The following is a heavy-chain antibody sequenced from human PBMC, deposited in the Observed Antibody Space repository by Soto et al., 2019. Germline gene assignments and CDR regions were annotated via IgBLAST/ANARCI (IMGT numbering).Heavy chain of an antibody. CDR2: ISAYNGNT. J-gene: IGHJ6*02. CDR1: GYTFTSYG. V-gene: IGHV1-18*01. CDR3: AREAIAAAAPAYYCGMDV. D-gene: IGHD6-13*01. Sequence: AASVKVSCKASGYTFTSYGISWVRQAPGQGLEWMGWISAYNGNTNYAQKLQGRVTMTTDTSTSTAYMELRSLRSDDTAVYYCAREAIAAAAPAYYCGMDVWGQGTTVTVSS.